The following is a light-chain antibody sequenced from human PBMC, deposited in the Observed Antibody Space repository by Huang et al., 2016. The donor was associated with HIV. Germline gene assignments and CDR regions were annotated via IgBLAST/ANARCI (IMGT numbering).Light chain of an antibody. CDR3: QKYNDVPRT. CDR1: QDIDAY. V-gene: IGKV1-27*01. Sequence: DIQMTQSPSSLSASIGDRITISCRASQDIDAYLAWYQHKPGKVPNLPIYAASTLQSGVPSRFSGSGSGTNFTLTIGSLQPEDVGSYYCQKYNDVPRTFGHGTKVEIK. CDR2: AAS. J-gene: IGKJ1*01.